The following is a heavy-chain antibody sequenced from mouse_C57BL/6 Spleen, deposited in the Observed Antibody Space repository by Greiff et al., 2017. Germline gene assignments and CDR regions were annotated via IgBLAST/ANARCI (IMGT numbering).Heavy chain of an antibody. CDR2: IYPGDGDT. CDR3: ARGDYYGSSIYAMDY. Sequence: QVQLQQSGPELVKPGASVKISCKASGYAFSSSWMNWVKQRPGKGLEWIGRIYPGDGDTNYNGKFKGKATLTADKSSSTAYMQLSSLTSEDSAVYCCARGDYYGSSIYAMDYWGQGTSVTVSS. CDR1: GYAFSSSW. D-gene: IGHD1-1*01. V-gene: IGHV1-82*01. J-gene: IGHJ4*01.